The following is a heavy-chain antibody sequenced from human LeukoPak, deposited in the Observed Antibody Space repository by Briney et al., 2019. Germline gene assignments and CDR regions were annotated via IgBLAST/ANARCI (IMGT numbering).Heavy chain of an antibody. V-gene: IGHV3-30-3*01. J-gene: IGHJ4*02. Sequence: GGSLRLSCAASGFTFSSYAMHWVRQAPGKGLEWVAVISYDGSNKYYADSVKGRFTISRDNSKNTLYVQMNSLRAEDTAVYYCAKDRSSSWHPEKFDYWGQGTLVTVSS. CDR3: AKDRSSSWHPEKFDY. D-gene: IGHD6-13*01. CDR2: ISYDGSNK. CDR1: GFTFSSYA.